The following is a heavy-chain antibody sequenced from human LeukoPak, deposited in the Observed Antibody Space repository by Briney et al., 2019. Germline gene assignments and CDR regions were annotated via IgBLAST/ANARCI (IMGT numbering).Heavy chain of an antibody. CDR3: ARHRGVADYDFWSGYSYWYFDL. D-gene: IGHD3-3*01. V-gene: IGHV4-39*01. CDR2: IYYSGNT. Sequence: PSETLSLTCTVSGGSISSSSYYWGWIRQPPGKGLEWIGSIYYSGNTYYNPSLKSRLTISVYTSKNQFSLNLSSVTAADTAVFYCARHRGVADYDFWSGYSYWYFDLWGRGTLVTVSS. J-gene: IGHJ2*01. CDR1: GGSISSSSYY.